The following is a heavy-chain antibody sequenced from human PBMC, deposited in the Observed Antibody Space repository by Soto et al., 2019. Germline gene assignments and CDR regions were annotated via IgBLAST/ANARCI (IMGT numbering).Heavy chain of an antibody. D-gene: IGHD6-6*01. J-gene: IGHJ4*02. CDR1: GYTFTSYG. CDR3: AREKYSSSSLGYFDY. Sequence: GASVKVSCKASGYTFTSYGISWVRQAPGQGVEWMGWISAYNGNTNYAQKIQGRVTMTTDTSTSTAYMELRSLRSDDTAVYYCAREKYSSSSLGYFDYWGQGTLVTVSS. CDR2: ISAYNGNT. V-gene: IGHV1-18*01.